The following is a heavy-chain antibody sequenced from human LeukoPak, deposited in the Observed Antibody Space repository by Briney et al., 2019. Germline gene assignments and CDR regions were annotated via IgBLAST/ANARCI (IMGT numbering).Heavy chain of an antibody. CDR3: ARGYSQYYFDY. CDR1: GGSISSFY. CDR2: IYYSGST. Sequence: PSETLSLTCTVSGGSISSFYWSWIRQPPGEGLEWIGYIYYSGSTNYNPSLKSRVTMSVDTSKNQFSLKLSSVTAADTAVYYCARGYSQYYFDYWGQGTLVTVSS. J-gene: IGHJ4*02. V-gene: IGHV4-59*01. D-gene: IGHD5-18*01.